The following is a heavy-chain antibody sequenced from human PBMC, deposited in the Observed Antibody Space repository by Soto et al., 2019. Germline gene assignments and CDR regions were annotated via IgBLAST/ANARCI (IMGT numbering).Heavy chain of an antibody. D-gene: IGHD3-10*01. V-gene: IGHV4-4*02. CDR3: ARLVYDTRLNYMYFDF. CDR2: IFHDGTA. CDR1: GVSISSGNW. Sequence: SETLSLTCAVSGVSISSGNWWTWVRQSPQRGLEYIGEIFHDGTANYYPSFERRVAIPVDTSKNQFSLKLTSVTAADTAIYFCARLVYDTRLNYMYFDFWGQGTLVTVSS. J-gene: IGHJ4*02.